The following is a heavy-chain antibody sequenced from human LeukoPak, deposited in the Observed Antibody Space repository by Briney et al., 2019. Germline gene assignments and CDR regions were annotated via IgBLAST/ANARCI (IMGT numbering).Heavy chain of an antibody. J-gene: IGHJ6*02. CDR1: GFTFISYV. Sequence: VASVKVSCKASGFTFISYVFTWVRQAPGQGLEWMGWISAYVGHTDYAQKLQGRVTLTTDTSTSTAYMELRSLRSDDTAVYFCARARVASHPFYYYAMDVWGQGTTVTVPS. D-gene: IGHD5-12*01. CDR3: ARARVASHPFYYYAMDV. CDR2: ISAYVGHT. V-gene: IGHV1-18*01.